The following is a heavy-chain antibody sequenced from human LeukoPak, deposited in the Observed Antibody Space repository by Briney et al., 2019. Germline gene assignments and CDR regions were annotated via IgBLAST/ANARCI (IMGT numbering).Heavy chain of an antibody. CDR3: ARSEYSSSPAGWFDP. J-gene: IGHJ5*02. CDR2: IYHSGST. Sequence: SETLSLTCTVSGYSISSGYYWGWIRQPPGKGLEWIGSIYHSGSTYYNPSLKSRVTISVDTSKNQFSLKLSSVTAADTAVYYCARSEYSSSPAGWFDPWGQGTLVTVSS. V-gene: IGHV4-38-2*02. CDR1: GYSISSGYY. D-gene: IGHD6-6*01.